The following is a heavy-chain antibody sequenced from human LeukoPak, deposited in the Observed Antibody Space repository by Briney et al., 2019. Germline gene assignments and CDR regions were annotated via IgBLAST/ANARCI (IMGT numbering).Heavy chain of an antibody. V-gene: IGHV1-18*01. J-gene: IGHJ4*02. CDR2: INAYNGDT. CDR1: NYTFTSYG. CDR3: ARDSSGVWFDY. Sequence: GASVKVSCKASNYTFTSYGISWVRQAPGQGLEWMAWINAYNGDTNYAQKFQGRVTLTTDTSTSTAYMELRSLRSDDTAVYYCARDSSGVWFDYWGQGTLVTVSS.